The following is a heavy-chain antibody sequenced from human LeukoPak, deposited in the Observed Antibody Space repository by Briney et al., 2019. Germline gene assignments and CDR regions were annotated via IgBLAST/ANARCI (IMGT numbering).Heavy chain of an antibody. CDR2: IYTSGST. D-gene: IGHD3-3*01. CDR3: ARNVYDFWSGYFYYMDV. V-gene: IGHV4-4*09. CDR1: GGSISSYY. Sequence: PSETLSLTCTVSGGSISSYYWSWIRQPPGKGLEWIGCIYTSGSTNYNPSLKSRVTISVDTSKNQFSLKLSSVTAADTAVYYCARNVYDFWSGYFYYMDVWGKGTTVTVSS. J-gene: IGHJ6*03.